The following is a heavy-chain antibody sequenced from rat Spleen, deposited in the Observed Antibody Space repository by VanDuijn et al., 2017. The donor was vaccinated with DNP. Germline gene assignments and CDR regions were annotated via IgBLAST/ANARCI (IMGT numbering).Heavy chain of an antibody. V-gene: IGHV2S12*01. CDR2: ISSGGGT. Sequence: QVQLKESGPGLVQPSQTLSLTCIVSGFSLTSYGVSWVRQPPGKGLEWIAVISSGGGTYHNSALKSRLSISRDTSKSQVFLKMNSLQTEDTAIYFCTRGYNNYGFFDYWGQGLMVTVSS. J-gene: IGHJ2*01. D-gene: IGHD1-10*01. CDR1: GFSLTSYG. CDR3: TRGYNNYGFFDY.